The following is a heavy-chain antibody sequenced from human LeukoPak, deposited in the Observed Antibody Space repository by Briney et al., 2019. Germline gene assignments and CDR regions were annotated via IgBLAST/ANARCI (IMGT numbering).Heavy chain of an antibody. D-gene: IGHD1-14*01. CDR2: IRSKANSYAT. CDR3: TRLNNGVYFDY. Sequence: GGSLRLSCAASGFTFSGSAMHWVRQASGKGLEWVDRIRSKANSYATAYAASVKGRFTISRDDSKNTAYLQMNSLKTEDTAVYYCTRLNNGVYFDYWGQGTLVTVSS. CDR1: GFTFSGSA. J-gene: IGHJ4*02. V-gene: IGHV3-73*01.